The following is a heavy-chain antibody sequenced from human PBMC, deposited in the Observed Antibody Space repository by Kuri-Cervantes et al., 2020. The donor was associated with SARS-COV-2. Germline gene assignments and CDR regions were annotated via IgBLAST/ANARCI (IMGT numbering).Heavy chain of an antibody. Sequence: GESLKISCAAPGFTFSSYAMHWVRQAPGKGLEWVAVISYDGSNKYYADSVKGRFTISRDNSKNTLYLQMNNLRAEDTAVYYCAKDPNGDYVGAFDFWGQGTLVTVSS. CDR2: ISYDGSNK. CDR3: AKDPNGDYVGAFDF. J-gene: IGHJ3*01. V-gene: IGHV3-30-3*01. D-gene: IGHD4-17*01. CDR1: GFTFSSYA.